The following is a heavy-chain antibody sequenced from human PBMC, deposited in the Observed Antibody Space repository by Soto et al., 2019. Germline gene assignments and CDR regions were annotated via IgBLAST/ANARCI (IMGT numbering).Heavy chain of an antibody. Sequence: GGSLRLSCAASGFTFDDYTMHWVRQAPGKGLEWVSLISWDGGSTYYADSVKGRFTISRDNSKNSLYLQMNSLRTEDTALYYCAKAGYSSSWYYYYGMDVWGQGTTVTVSS. V-gene: IGHV3-43*01. CDR2: ISWDGGST. CDR3: AKAGYSSSWYYYYGMDV. CDR1: GFTFDDYT. D-gene: IGHD6-13*01. J-gene: IGHJ6*02.